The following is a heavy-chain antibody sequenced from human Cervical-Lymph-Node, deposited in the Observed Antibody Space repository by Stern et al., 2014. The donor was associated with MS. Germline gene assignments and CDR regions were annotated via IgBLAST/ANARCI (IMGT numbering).Heavy chain of an antibody. Sequence: QMQLVQSGAEVKKPGASVRVSCKASGYTFSSYNINWVRQAPGLGLEGMGWMNPKGGTQGSGQKFQGRVTLTTTTSTKTVYMELSSLRPEDTAVYYCARGHCSSDNCFDYYGLDVWGQGTAVTVSS. CDR1: GYTFSSYN. CDR3: ARGHCSSDNCFDYYGLDV. D-gene: IGHD2-2*01. CDR2: MNPKGGTQ. V-gene: IGHV1-8*01. J-gene: IGHJ6*02.